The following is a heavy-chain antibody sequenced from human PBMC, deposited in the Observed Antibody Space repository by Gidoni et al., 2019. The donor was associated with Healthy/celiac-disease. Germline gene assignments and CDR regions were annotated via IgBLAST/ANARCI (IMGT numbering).Heavy chain of an antibody. CDR2: IKSKTDGGTT. V-gene: IGHV3-15*01. CDR3: TTDPNYYDSSGYYGVHPASLLHRIDY. CDR1: GFPFSHAW. D-gene: IGHD3-22*01. Sequence: VQLVASVGGLVKSGWSLRLLCAASGFPFSHAWLRLVRQAPGKRLEWVGRIKSKTDGGTTDYAAPVKGRFTISRDDSKNTLDLQMNSLKTEDTAVYYCTTDPNYYDSSGYYGVHPASLLHRIDYWGQGTLVTVSS. J-gene: IGHJ4*02.